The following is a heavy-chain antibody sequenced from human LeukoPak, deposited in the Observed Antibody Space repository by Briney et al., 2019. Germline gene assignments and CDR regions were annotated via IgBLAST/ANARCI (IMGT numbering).Heavy chain of an antibody. D-gene: IGHD3-22*01. CDR3: ARYMVWSSGPLDALDI. CDR1: GFTVSDNY. CDR2: IYSGGST. J-gene: IGHJ3*02. Sequence: RAGGSLRLSCAASGFTVSDNYMSWVRQAPGKGLEWVSVIYSGGSTYYADSVKGRFTISRDNSKNTLYLQMNSLRAEDTAVYYCARYMVWSSGPLDALDIWGQGTMVTVSS. V-gene: IGHV3-66*01.